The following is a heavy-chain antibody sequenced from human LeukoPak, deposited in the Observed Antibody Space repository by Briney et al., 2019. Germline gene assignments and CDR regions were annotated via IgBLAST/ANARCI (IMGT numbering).Heavy chain of an antibody. D-gene: IGHD3-10*01. CDR1: GFTFSSYS. V-gene: IGHV3-48*01. CDR3: ARVGGSMVRGPYFDY. Sequence: GGSLRLSCAASGFTFSSYSMNWVRQAPGKGLEWVSYISSSSSTIYYADSVKGRFTISRDKAKNSLYLQMNSLRAEDTAVYYCARVGGSMVRGPYFDYWGQGTLVTVSS. CDR2: ISSSSSTI. J-gene: IGHJ4*02.